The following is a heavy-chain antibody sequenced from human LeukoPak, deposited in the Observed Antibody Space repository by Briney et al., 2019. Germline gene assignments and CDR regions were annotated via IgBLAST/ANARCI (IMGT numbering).Heavy chain of an antibody. CDR1: GFTFSSYG. J-gene: IGHJ3*02. Sequence: GGSLRLSCAASGFTFSSYGMHWVRQAPGKGLEWVAFIRYDGSNKYYADSVKGRFTISRDNAKNSLYLQMNSLRAEDMALYYCAKSGYSYGYISAFDIWGQGTMVTVSS. CDR3: AKSGYSYGYISAFDI. CDR2: IRYDGSNK. V-gene: IGHV3-30*02. D-gene: IGHD5-18*01.